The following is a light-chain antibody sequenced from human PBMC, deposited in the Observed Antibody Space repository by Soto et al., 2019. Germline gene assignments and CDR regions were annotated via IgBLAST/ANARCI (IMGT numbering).Light chain of an antibody. Sequence: QSALTQPASVSGSPRQSITISCTGTSSDVGTYKFVSWYQQHPGKAPKLIIYEGIKRPSGFYNRFSGTKSGNTASLTVSGLQAEAEANYFCGSYADSSYFWLFGGGTKLTV. CDR3: GSYADSSYFWL. J-gene: IGLJ3*02. CDR2: EGI. V-gene: IGLV2-23*01. CDR1: SSDVGTYKF.